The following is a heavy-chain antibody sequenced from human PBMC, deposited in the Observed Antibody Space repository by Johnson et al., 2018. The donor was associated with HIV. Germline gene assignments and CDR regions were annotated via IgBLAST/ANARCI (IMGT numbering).Heavy chain of an antibody. V-gene: IGHV3-33*01. Sequence: QVLLVESGGGVVQPGRSLRLSCTASGFTFSSYGIHWVRQAPGKGLEWVALIWYDGSNKYYADSVKGRFTISRDNSKNTLYLQMGSLRAEDMAVYYCARGSDAFDIWGQGTMVTVSS. J-gene: IGHJ3*02. CDR1: GFTFSSYG. CDR2: IWYDGSNK. CDR3: ARGSDAFDI.